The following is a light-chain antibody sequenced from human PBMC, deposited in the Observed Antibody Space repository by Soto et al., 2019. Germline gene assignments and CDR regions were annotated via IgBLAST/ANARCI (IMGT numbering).Light chain of an antibody. CDR3: MQGTHWPLT. V-gene: IGKV2-30*01. CDR2: KVS. J-gene: IGKJ4*01. Sequence: DAVLTQSPLSLPVTVGQPAAVSFRSSQGLVYRDGITFLNWLQQRPGQSPRRLIYKVSTRDSGVPDRFSGSRSGTEFTLNISRVEADDVGVYYCMQGTHWPLTFGGGTKVDI. CDR1: QGLVYRDGITF.